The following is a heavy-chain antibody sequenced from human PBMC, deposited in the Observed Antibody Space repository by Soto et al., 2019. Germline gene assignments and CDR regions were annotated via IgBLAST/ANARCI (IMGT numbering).Heavy chain of an antibody. Sequence: QVQLQESGPGLVQPSQPLSLTCTVSGASVNSGGYYWSWIRQLPGKGLEWIGYIYCSGSTYYNPSLESRVPLSLDTSQNHFSLELSSVIVADTAVYFCASGDAWGILFASWGQGTLVTVS. J-gene: IGHJ4*02. V-gene: IGHV4-31*03. CDR1: GASVNSGGYY. D-gene: IGHD3-16*01. CDR2: IYCSGST. CDR3: ASGDAWGILFAS.